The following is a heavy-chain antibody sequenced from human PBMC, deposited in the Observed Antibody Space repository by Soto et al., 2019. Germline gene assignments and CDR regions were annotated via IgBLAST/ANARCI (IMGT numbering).Heavy chain of an antibody. CDR2: IFPADSDT. D-gene: IGHD2-15*01. Sequence: PGESLKISCKGSGYNFANYWIGWVRQMPGNGLEWMGIIFPADSDTKYSPSFQGQVTISADKSISTAYLQWSSLEASDTAMYYCGGRDEVVVFDYWGQGTLVTVSS. CDR3: GGRDEVVVFDY. V-gene: IGHV5-51*01. J-gene: IGHJ4*02. CDR1: GYNFANYW.